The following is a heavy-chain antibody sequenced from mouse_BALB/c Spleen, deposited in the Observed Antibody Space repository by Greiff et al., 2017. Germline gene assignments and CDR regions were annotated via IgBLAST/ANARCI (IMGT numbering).Heavy chain of an antibody. CDR3: ARGLRRENDD. D-gene: IGHD2-4*01. CDR1: GYSITSGYY. Sequence: VQLKESGPGLVKPSQSLSLTCSVTGYSITSGYYWNWIRQFPGNKLEWMGYISYDGSNNYNPSLKNRISITRDTSKNQFFLKLNSVTTEDTATYYCARGLRRENDDWGQGTTLTVSS. V-gene: IGHV3-6*02. J-gene: IGHJ2*01. CDR2: ISYDGSN.